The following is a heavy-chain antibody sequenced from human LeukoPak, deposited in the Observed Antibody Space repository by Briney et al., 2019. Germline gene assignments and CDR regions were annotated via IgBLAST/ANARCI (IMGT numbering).Heavy chain of an antibody. J-gene: IGHJ3*02. CDR2: IWYDGKNK. CDR3: ANAMTKYSGSSLDI. CDR1: GFSFSSYA. D-gene: IGHD1-26*01. Sequence: GRSLRLSCAASGFSFSSYAMRWVRQVPGKGLEWVAVIWYDGKNKYYADALKGRFTISRDDSKNTVFLQMNSLRAEDTAVYYCANAMTKYSGSSLDIWGQGTMVTVSS. V-gene: IGHV3-33*06.